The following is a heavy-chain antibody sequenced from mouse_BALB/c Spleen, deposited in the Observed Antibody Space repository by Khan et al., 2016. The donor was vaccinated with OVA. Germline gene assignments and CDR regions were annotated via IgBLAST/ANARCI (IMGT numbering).Heavy chain of an antibody. CDR1: GYSITSDYA. CDR3: ARNGSRDNYAMDY. CDR2: ISYSGST. D-gene: IGHD2-2*01. V-gene: IGHV3-2*02. J-gene: IGHJ4*01. Sequence: EVQLLESGPGLVKPSQSLSLTCTVTGYSITSDYAWNWIRQFPGNKLEWMGYISYSGSTNYNPALKSRISITRDTSKNQFFLLLNSVTTEATATYYCARNGSRDNYAMDYWGQGTAVTGSS.